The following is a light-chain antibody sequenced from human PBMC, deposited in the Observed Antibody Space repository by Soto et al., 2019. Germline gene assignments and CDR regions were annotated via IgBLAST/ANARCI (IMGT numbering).Light chain of an antibody. CDR2: SNN. CDR1: SSNIGMNT. V-gene: IGLV1-44*01. J-gene: IGLJ2*01. CDR3: TALDDSLNVF. Sequence: QSVLTHPPSASGTPGQSVTSSCSGRSSNIGMNTVNWYKQLPVTANKLLIYSNNPRPSGVPDRFSGSKSGTSASLAISGLQSEDEADYYCTALDDSLNVFFGGGTKLTLL.